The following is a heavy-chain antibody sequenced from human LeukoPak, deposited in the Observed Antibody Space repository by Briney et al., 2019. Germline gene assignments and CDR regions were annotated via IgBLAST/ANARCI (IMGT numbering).Heavy chain of an antibody. CDR2: MNPNSGNT. CDR3: ARGVGATTNYYYYYMDV. D-gene: IGHD1-26*01. CDR1: GYTFTSYD. V-gene: IGHV1-8*01. J-gene: IGHJ6*03. Sequence: ASVKASCKASGYTFTSYDINWVRQATGQGLEWMGWMNPNSGNTGYAQKFQGRVTMTRNTSISTAYMELSSLRSEDTAVYYCARGVGATTNYYYYYMDVWGKGTTVTVSS.